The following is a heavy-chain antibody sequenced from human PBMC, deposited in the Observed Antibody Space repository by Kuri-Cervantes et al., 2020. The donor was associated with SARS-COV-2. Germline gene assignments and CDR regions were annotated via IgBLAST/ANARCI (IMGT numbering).Heavy chain of an antibody. Sequence: GGSLRLSCAASHFTFSSYAFHWVRQAPGQGLEWVAYISESGATIYYADSVKGRFTISRDFAKNSLSLQMSSLGVEDTALYYCVGAYRQPWTIIFESWGQGTQVTVSS. J-gene: IGHJ4*02. D-gene: IGHD3-16*01. CDR2: ISESGATI. CDR1: HFTFSSYA. CDR3: VGAYRQPWTIIFES. V-gene: IGHV3-48*03.